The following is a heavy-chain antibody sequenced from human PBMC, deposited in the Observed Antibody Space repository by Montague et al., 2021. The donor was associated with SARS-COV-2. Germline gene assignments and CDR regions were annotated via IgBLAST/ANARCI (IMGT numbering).Heavy chain of an antibody. V-gene: IGHV4-39*02. D-gene: IGHD5/OR15-5a*01. CDR1: GGSISSSNYY. J-gene: IGHJ3*01. CDR2: IYDSGST. CDR3: ARRGRKLLPVASTIGGFDV. Sequence: ETLSLTCTVSGGSISSSNYYWDWIRQPPGKGLGWIGSIYDSGSTYYNPSLKSRVTISVDTSKNHFSLKLSSVTAADTAVYYCARRGRKLLPVASTIGGFDVWGQGTMVTVSS.